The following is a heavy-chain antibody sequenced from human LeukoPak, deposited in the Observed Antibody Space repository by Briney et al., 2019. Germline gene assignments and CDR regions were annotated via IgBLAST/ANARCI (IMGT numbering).Heavy chain of an antibody. J-gene: IGHJ3*02. CDR2: IYHSGST. D-gene: IGHD3-3*01. V-gene: IGHV4-38-2*01. Sequence: PSETLSLTCAVSGYSISSGYYWGWIRQPPGQGLEWIGSIYHSGSTYYNPSLKSRVTISVDTSKNQFSLKLSSVTAADTAVYYCARQGVAHAFDIWGQGTMVTVSS. CDR1: GYSISSGYY. CDR3: ARQGVAHAFDI.